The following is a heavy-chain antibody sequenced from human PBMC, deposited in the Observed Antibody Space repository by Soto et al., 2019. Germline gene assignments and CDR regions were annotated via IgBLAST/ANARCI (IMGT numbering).Heavy chain of an antibody. CDR1: GFTFRTNP. D-gene: IGHD3-10*01. CDR2: VSDSGAKT. Sequence: AGGSLRLSCVASGFTFRTNPMSWVRQAPGKGLEWVSGVSDSGAKTYYADSVKGRFTVSRDNSKNTLYLEMKSPRAEDTAVYYCAKDFQFGGSGTGYFDNWGQGTLVTVSS. V-gene: IGHV3-23*01. CDR3: AKDFQFGGSGTGYFDN. J-gene: IGHJ4*02.